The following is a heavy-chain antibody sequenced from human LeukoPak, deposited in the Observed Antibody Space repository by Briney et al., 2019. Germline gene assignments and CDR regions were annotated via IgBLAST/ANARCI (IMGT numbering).Heavy chain of an antibody. Sequence: SETLSLTCTVSGDSISSYYWSWIRQPPGKGLEWIGYIYDSGSTNYNPSLKSRVTISVDTSKNQFSLKLSSVTAADTAVYYCACLTTADAFDIWGQGTMVTVSS. CDR1: GDSISSYY. J-gene: IGHJ3*02. CDR3: ACLTTADAFDI. V-gene: IGHV4-59*01. CDR2: IYDSGST. D-gene: IGHD3-22*01.